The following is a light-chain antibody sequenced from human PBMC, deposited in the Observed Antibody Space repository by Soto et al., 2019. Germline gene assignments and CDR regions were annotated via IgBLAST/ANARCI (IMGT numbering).Light chain of an antibody. Sequence: QSALTQPASVSGSPGQSITISCTGTSSDVGGYNYVSWYQQHPGKAPKLMMYDVSNRPSGVSNRFSGSKSGNTASLTISGLQAEDGADYYCNSNTRSNPPLVFGGGTKLTVL. J-gene: IGLJ2*01. CDR1: SSDVGGYNY. V-gene: IGLV2-14*01. CDR2: DVS. CDR3: NSNTRSNPPLV.